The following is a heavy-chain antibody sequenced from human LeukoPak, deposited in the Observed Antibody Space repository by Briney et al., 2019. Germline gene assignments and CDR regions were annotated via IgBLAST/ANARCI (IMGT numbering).Heavy chain of an antibody. Sequence: PSETLSLTCAVYGGSFSGYYWSWIRQPPGKGLEWIGEINHSGSTNYNPSLKSRVTISVDTSKNQFSLKLSSVTAADTAVYYCARAARITIFGVVHRGWFDPWGQGTLVTVSS. CDR3: ARAARITIFGVVHRGWFDP. D-gene: IGHD3-3*01. V-gene: IGHV4-34*01. J-gene: IGHJ5*02. CDR1: GGSFSGYY. CDR2: INHSGST.